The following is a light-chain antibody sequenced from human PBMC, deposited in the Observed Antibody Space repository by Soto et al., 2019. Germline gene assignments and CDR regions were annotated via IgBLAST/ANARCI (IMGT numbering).Light chain of an antibody. J-gene: IGKJ2*01. Sequence: EIVMTQSPATLSVSPGERATLSCRASQSVSSNLAWYQQKPGQAPRLLIYGASTRATGIPDRFSGSGSGTEFILTISSLQSEDFAVYYCQQYNNWPHTFGQGTKLEIK. CDR3: QQYNNWPHT. V-gene: IGKV3-15*01. CDR1: QSVSSN. CDR2: GAS.